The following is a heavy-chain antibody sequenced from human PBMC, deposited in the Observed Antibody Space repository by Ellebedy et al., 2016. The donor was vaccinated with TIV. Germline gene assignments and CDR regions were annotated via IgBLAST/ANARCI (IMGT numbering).Heavy chain of an antibody. CDR3: TKALYGGMIV. D-gene: IGHD2-8*01. CDR1: GFTFSTYG. V-gene: IGHV3-23*01. Sequence: GESLKISCAASGFTFSTYGMSWFRQAPGKGLECVSAISGDSGTTYYTDSVKGRFSISRDNSKNTLVLQMNSLRAEESAIYYCTKALYGGMIVWGQGTTVTVSS. CDR2: ISGDSGTT. J-gene: IGHJ6*02.